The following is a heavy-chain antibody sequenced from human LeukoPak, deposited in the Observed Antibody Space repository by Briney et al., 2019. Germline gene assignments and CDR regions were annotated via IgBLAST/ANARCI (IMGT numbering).Heavy chain of an antibody. CDR2: INHSGST. Sequence: PSETLSLTCAVYGGSFSGYYWSWIRQPPGKGLEWIGEINHSGSTNYNPSLKSRVTISVDTSKNQFSLKLSSVTAADTAVYYCARVGRSGWYGKTGVDYWGQGTLVTVSS. CDR3: ARVGRSGWYGKTGVDY. J-gene: IGHJ4*02. D-gene: IGHD6-19*01. CDR1: GGSFSGYY. V-gene: IGHV4-34*01.